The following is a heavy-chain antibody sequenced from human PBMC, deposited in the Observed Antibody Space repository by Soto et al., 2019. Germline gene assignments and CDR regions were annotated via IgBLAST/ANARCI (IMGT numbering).Heavy chain of an antibody. Sequence: GESLKISCKGPEYSFTSYWIGWVRQMPGKGLERMGIIYPGDSDTRYSPSFQGQVTISADKSISTAFLQWSSLKALDTAMYYFARQGVSNDFDYWGQETLLTISS. CDR3: ARQGVSNDFDY. CDR1: EYSFTSYW. V-gene: IGHV5-51*01. J-gene: IGHJ4*02. D-gene: IGHD1-1*01. CDR2: IYPGDSDT.